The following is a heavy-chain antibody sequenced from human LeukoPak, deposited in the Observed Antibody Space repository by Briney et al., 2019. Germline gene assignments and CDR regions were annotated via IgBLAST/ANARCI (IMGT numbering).Heavy chain of an antibody. CDR3: VRGYYDSSGYSNTFDI. CDR2: IYYSGST. Sequence: PSETLSLTCSVSGVSISSSYWSWLRQPPGKRLEWIGFIYYSGSTNYNPSLKSRVTISADTSKNQFSLKLTSVTAADTAVYYCVRGYYDSSGYSNTFDIWGQGTMVTVSS. CDR1: GVSISSSY. J-gene: IGHJ3*02. D-gene: IGHD3-22*01. V-gene: IGHV4-59*01.